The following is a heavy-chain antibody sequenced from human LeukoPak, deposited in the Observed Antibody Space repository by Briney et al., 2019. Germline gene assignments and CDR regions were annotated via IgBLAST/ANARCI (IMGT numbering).Heavy chain of an antibody. V-gene: IGHV4-34*01. D-gene: IGHD6-6*01. CDR1: GGSFSGYY. CDR2: INHSGST. CDR3: VRGGGDIAARPGWFDP. Sequence: SETLSLTCAVYGGSFSGYYWSWIRQPPGKGLEWIGEINHSGSTNYNPSLKSRVTISVDTSKNQFSLKLSSVTAADTAVYYCVRGGGDIAARPGWFDPWGQGTLVTVSS. J-gene: IGHJ5*02.